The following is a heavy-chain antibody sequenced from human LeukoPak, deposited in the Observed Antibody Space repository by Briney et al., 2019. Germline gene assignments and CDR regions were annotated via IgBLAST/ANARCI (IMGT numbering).Heavy chain of an antibody. CDR3: ARTIAVAEGDY. CDR2: IIPIFGTA. CDR1: GGTFSSYA. V-gene: IGHV1-69*05. J-gene: IGHJ4*02. Sequence: SVKVSCKASGGTFSSYAISWVRQAPGQGLEWMGGIIPIFGTANYAQKLQGRVTMTTDTSTSTAYMELRSLRSDDTAVYYCARTIAVAEGDYWGQGTLVTVSS. D-gene: IGHD6-19*01.